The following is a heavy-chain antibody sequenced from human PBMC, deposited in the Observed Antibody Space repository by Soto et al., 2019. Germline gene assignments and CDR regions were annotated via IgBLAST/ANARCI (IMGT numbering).Heavy chain of an antibody. CDR1: CGSISSYY. V-gene: IGHV4-59*01. Sequence: WETLSLTCTVSCGSISSYYWSWIRQPPGKGLEWIGYIYYSGSTNYNPSLKSRVTISVDTSKNQFSLKLSSVTAADTAVYYCARGRGSGSSFYYYGMDVWGQGTTVTVSS. CDR3: ARGRGSGSSFYYYGMDV. J-gene: IGHJ6*02. D-gene: IGHD3-10*01. CDR2: IYYSGST.